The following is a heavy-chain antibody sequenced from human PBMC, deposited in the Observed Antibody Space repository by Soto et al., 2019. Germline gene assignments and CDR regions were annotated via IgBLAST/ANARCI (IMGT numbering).Heavy chain of an antibody. CDR3: TTTSY. J-gene: IGHJ4*02. Sequence: SETLSLTCSLSNGSISTQYWTWIRQPPGKGLEWIGYVYYTGSTNYNPSLKSRVTISVDTSKSQFSLKLSSVTAADTAVYYCTTTSYWGQGTLVTVSS. CDR2: VYYTGST. V-gene: IGHV4-59*08. CDR1: NGSISTQY. D-gene: IGHD1-1*01.